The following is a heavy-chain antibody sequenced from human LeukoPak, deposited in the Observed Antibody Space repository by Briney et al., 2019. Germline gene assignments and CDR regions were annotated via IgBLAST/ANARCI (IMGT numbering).Heavy chain of an antibody. J-gene: IGHJ4*02. V-gene: IGHV3-23*01. CDR1: GFSFSDYA. CDR3: AKDQEDRGYPSSFDF. Sequence: GGSLRLSCTSSGFSFSDYAMNWVRQAPGKGLEWVSCIRGNSGMRFYSDSVRGRFTISRDNSKNTVYLQMDSLRADDTAVYFCAKDQEDRGYPSSFDFWGQGALVTVSS. D-gene: IGHD2-15*01. CDR2: IRGNSGMR.